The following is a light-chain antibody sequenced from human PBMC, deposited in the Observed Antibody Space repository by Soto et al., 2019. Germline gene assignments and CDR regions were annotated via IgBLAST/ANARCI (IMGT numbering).Light chain of an antibody. J-gene: IGKJ4*01. CDR2: AAS. CDR1: QSVNSN. CDR3: QQYGSSPLT. Sequence: MSQSPATLSVSPGERATLSCRASQSVNSNLAWYQQKPGQAPRLLIYAASTRATGIPDRFSGSGSGTDFSLTISRLEPEDFAVYYCQQYGSSPLTFGGGTKVDIK. V-gene: IGKV3-20*01.